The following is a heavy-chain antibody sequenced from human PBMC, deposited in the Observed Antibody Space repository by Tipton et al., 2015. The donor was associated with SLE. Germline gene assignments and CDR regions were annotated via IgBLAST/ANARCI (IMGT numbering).Heavy chain of an antibody. J-gene: IGHJ4*02. CDR2: IKQDGSEK. CDR3: ARGHFMNSAMAYYFDY. D-gene: IGHD5-18*01. V-gene: IGHV3-7*01. Sequence: SLRLSCGASGITLSSYWMSWVRQAPGKGPEWVANIKQDGSEKYYVDSVKGRFTISRDNVKNSLFLQMNSLRAEDTAVYYCARGHFMNSAMAYYFDYWGQGTLVTVSS. CDR1: GITLSSYW.